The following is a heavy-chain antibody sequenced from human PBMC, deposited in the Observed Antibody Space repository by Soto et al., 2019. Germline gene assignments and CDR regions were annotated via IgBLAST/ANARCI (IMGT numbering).Heavy chain of an antibody. V-gene: IGHV3-48*03. J-gene: IGHJ5*02. CDR2: ISSSGSTI. CDR3: ARGRRTMVRGGVSNWFDP. Sequence: WGSRRRSCSASVFTFISYEMNWVRQAPGNWLEWVSYISSSGSTIYYADSVKGLFTISRDNAKNSLYLQMNSLRAEDTAVYYCARGRRTMVRGGVSNWFDPWGQGTQVTVSS. CDR1: VFTFISYE. D-gene: IGHD3-10*01.